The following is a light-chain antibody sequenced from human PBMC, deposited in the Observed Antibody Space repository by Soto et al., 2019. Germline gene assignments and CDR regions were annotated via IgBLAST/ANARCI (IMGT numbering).Light chain of an antibody. CDR2: GAS. V-gene: IGKV3-20*01. CDR3: QQYGSSTRT. CDR1: QSVSNSY. J-gene: IGKJ1*01. Sequence: EIVLTQSPGTLSLSPGERATLSCRASQSVSNSYLAWYQQKLGQAPRLLIYGASNRAPGIPDRFSGSGSGTDFTLTMRRLEPEDFALYYCQQYGSSTRTFGQGTKVEIK.